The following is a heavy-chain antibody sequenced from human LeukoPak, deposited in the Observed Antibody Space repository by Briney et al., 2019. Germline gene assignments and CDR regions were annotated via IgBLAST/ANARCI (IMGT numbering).Heavy chain of an antibody. CDR3: AREKDEDSSGWRYFDL. J-gene: IGHJ2*01. V-gene: IGHV3-66*01. D-gene: IGHD6-19*01. CDR1: GFTVSSNY. Sequence: GGSLRLSCAASGFTVSSNYMSWVRQAPGKGLEWVSVIYSGGSTYYADSVKGRFTISRDNSKNTLYLQMNSLRAEDTAAYYCAREKDEDSSGWRYFDLWGRGTLVTVSS. CDR2: IYSGGST.